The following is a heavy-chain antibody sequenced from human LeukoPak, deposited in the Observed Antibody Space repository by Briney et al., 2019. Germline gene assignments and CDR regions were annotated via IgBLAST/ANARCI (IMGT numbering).Heavy chain of an antibody. CDR3: AKDNYDYGDYDGGDY. Sequence: PGGSLRLSCEASGFTFSTHAMNWIRQTPGKGLEWLSVISGDVQTTTYASSVKGRFTISRDNSKNTLYLQMNSLRAEDTAVYYCAKDNYDYGDYDGGDYWGQGTLVTVSS. V-gene: IGHV3-23*01. CDR1: GFTFSTHA. J-gene: IGHJ4*02. CDR2: ISGDVQTT. D-gene: IGHD4-17*01.